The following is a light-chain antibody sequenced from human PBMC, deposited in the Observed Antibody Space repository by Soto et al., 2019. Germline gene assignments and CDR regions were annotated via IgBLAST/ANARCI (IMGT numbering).Light chain of an antibody. J-gene: IGKJ5*01. CDR1: QSISSY. CDR2: AAS. V-gene: IGKV1-39*01. Sequence: DIQMTQSPSSLSASVGDRVTITCRASQSISSYLNWYQQKPGKAPKLLIYAASSLQSGVPSRFSGSGSGKDFTLTISSQQPEDFANYYCQQSYSTPITFGQGTRLEIK. CDR3: QQSYSTPIT.